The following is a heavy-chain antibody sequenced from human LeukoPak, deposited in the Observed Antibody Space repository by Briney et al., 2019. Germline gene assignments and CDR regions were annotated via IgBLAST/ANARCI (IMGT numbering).Heavy chain of an antibody. V-gene: IGHV4-59*01. J-gene: IGHJ6*02. D-gene: IGHD1-7*01. CDR3: ARNLLELPYHYYYYGMDV. Sequence: SETLSLTCTVSGGSISSYYWSWIRQPPGEGLEWIGYIYYSGSTNYNPSLKSRVTISVDTSKNQFSLKLSSVTAADTAVYYCARNLLELPYHYYYYGMDVWGQGTTVTVSS. CDR1: GGSISSYY. CDR2: IYYSGST.